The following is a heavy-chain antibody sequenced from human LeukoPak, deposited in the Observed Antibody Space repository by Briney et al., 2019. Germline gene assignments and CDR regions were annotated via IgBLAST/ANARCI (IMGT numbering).Heavy chain of an antibody. Sequence: SETLSLTCAVYGGSFSGYYWSWIRQPPGKGLEWIGEINHSGSTNYNPALKSRVTISVDTSKNQFSLKLSSVTAANTAVYYCAGQNGSSWYTYYYYYMDVWGKGTTVTVSS. V-gene: IGHV4-34*01. D-gene: IGHD6-13*01. J-gene: IGHJ6*03. CDR2: INHSGST. CDR1: GGSFSGYY. CDR3: AGQNGSSWYTYYYYYMDV.